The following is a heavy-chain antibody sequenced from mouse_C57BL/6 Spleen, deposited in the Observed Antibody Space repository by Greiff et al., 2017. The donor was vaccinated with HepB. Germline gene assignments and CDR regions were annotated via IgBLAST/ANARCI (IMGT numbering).Heavy chain of an antibody. CDR2: IYPGSGST. Sequence: VQLQQPGAELVKPGASVKMSCKASGYNFTSYWITWVKQRPGQGLEWIGDIYPGSGSTNYNEKFKSKATLTVDTSSSTAYLQLSSLTSEDSAVYYCSREAGNYYGSSSWFAYWGQGTLVTVSA. CDR3: SREAGNYYGSSSWFAY. D-gene: IGHD1-1*01. V-gene: IGHV1-55*01. CDR1: GYNFTSYW. J-gene: IGHJ3*01.